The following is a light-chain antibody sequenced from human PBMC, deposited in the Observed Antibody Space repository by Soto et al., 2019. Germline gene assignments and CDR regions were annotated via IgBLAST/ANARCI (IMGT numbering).Light chain of an antibody. V-gene: IGKV3-15*01. Sequence: EIVMTQSPATLSVSPGERATLSCRASQSVSSNLAWYQQKPGQAPRFLIYGASTRATGIPARFSGSGSGTEFTPTISSLQSEDFAVYYCQQYNTWPTFGQGTKVEIK. CDR3: QQYNTWPT. CDR1: QSVSSN. CDR2: GAS. J-gene: IGKJ1*01.